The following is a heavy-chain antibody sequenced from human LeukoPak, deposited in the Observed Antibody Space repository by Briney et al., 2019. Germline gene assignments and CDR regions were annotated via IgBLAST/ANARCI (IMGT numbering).Heavy chain of an antibody. D-gene: IGHD6-19*01. Sequence: GGSLRLSCAASGFTFSISAMSWVRAAQGEGLEWVSAISDSGGSTYYADSVKGRCTISRDNSKNTLYLQMNSLRAEDAAVYYCAKGAGYYYFYYMDVWGKGTTVTVSS. CDR2: ISDSGGST. CDR3: AKGAGYYYFYYMDV. V-gene: IGHV3-23*01. CDR1: GFTFSISA. J-gene: IGHJ6*03.